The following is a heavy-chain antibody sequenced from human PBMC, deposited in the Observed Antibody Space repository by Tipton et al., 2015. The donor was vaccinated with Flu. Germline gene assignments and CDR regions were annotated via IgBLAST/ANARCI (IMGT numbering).Heavy chain of an antibody. V-gene: IGHV3-30*02. CDR3: AKDPGMGGPIYYYYYGMDV. Sequence: SLRLSCAASGFTFSNYAMNWVRQAPGKGLEWVAFIRFDGNTEYYTDSVKGRFTISRDNSKNTLYLQMNSLRPEDTAVYYCAKDPGMGGPIYYYYYGMDVWGQGTTVTVSS. J-gene: IGHJ6*02. CDR2: IRFDGNTE. D-gene: IGHD1-26*01. CDR1: GFTFSNYA.